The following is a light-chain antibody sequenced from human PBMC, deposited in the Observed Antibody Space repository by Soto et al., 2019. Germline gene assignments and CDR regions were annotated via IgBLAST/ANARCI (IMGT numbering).Light chain of an antibody. V-gene: IGKV3D-20*02. J-gene: IGKJ5*01. CDR1: QSVSSIS. CDR2: GAS. CDR3: QQRDKWPIT. Sequence: EIVLTQSPGTLSLSPGERATLSCRASQSVSSISLAWYQQKPGQAPRLLIYGASSRATGIPDRFSGSGSGTDFTLTISRLEPEDFAVYYCQQRDKWPITFGQGTRLEIK.